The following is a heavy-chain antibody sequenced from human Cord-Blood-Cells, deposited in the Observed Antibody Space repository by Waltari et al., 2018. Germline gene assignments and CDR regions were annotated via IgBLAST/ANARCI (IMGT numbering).Heavy chain of an antibody. V-gene: IGHV3-53*01. D-gene: IGHD5-18*01. CDR3: AAGTAMVVYGYYYMDV. Sequence: EVQLVESGGGLIQPGGSLRLSCAASGFTVSRNYMSWVRQAPGKGLEWVSVIYSGGSTYYADSVKGRFTISRDNSKNTLYLQMNSLRAEDTAVYYCAAGTAMVVYGYYYMDVWGKGTTVTVSS. CDR1: GFTVSRNY. CDR2: IYSGGST. J-gene: IGHJ6*03.